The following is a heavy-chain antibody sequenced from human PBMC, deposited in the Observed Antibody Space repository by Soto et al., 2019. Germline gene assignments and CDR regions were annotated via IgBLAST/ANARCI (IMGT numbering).Heavy chain of an antibody. CDR3: XXXQXXXSXXYGLGY. Sequence: EVQLVESGGGLVKPGGSLRLSCAASGFXFSXXXXXXXXXXXXXXXXXVSSISSSSSYIYYADSVKGRFTISRDNAKXXXXXXXXXXXXXXXXXXXXXXXQXXXSXXYGLGYWGQGTLVTVSS. CDR1: GFXFSXXX. CDR2: ISSSSSYI. D-gene: IGHD3-16*01. J-gene: IGHJ4*02. V-gene: IGHV3-21*01.